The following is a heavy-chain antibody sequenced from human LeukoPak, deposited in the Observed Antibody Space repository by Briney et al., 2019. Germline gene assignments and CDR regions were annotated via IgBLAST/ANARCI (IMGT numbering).Heavy chain of an antibody. V-gene: IGHV1-46*01. Sequence: GASVKVSCKASGYTFTNYYVHWVRQAPGLGLEWMGVVNPSGGFTTYAQKFQGRVTMTRDTSTSTVYMELSSLRSEDTALYYCASGNSGSSALDYWGQGTLVTVSS. J-gene: IGHJ4*02. CDR3: ASGNSGSSALDY. CDR2: VNPSGGFT. D-gene: IGHD1-26*01. CDR1: GYTFTNYY.